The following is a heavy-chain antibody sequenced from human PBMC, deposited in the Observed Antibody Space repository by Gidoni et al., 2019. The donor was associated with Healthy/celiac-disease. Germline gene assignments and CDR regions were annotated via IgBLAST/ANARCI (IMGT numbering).Heavy chain of an antibody. Sequence: QVQLVQSGAEVKKPGSSVKVSCKASGGTFSRYAISWVRQDPGQGLEWMGGIIPIFGTDNYAQNFQGIVTITADESPSTAYMELSSLRSEDTAVYYCARDGGAPITYYYDSSGYHPGPADNWFDPWGQGTLVTVSS. D-gene: IGHD3-22*01. V-gene: IGHV1-69*01. CDR1: GGTFSRYA. CDR2: IIPIFGTD. CDR3: ARDGGAPITYYYDSSGYHPGPADNWFDP. J-gene: IGHJ5*02.